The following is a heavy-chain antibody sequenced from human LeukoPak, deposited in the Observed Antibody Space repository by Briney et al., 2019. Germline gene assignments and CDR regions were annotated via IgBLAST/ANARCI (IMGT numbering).Heavy chain of an antibody. CDR3: AGGYDFWSGYYSNAFDI. Sequence: PSQTLSLTCTVSGGSVSSATYYWTWIRQPAGKGLEWIGRLSPSGSTNYNPSLKSRVTISVDASKNQFSLKLSSMTAADTAVYYCAGGYDFWSGYYSNAFDIWGQGTMVTVSS. V-gene: IGHV4-61*02. J-gene: IGHJ3*02. CDR2: LSPSGST. D-gene: IGHD3-3*01. CDR1: GGSVSSATYY.